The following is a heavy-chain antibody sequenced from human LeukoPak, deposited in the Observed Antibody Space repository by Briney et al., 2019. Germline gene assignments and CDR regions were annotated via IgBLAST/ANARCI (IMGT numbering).Heavy chain of an antibody. D-gene: IGHD5-18*01. CDR2: ISSSGGST. CDR3: AKGVAQLWFGFDP. V-gene: IGHV3-23*01. CDR1: GFTFSSYA. Sequence: GGSLRLSCVASGFTFSSYAMTWVRQAPGKGLEWVSAISSSGGSTYYADSVKGRFTISRDNSKNTLYLQMNSLRVGDTALYYCAKGVAQLWFGFDPWGQGALVTVSS. J-gene: IGHJ5*02.